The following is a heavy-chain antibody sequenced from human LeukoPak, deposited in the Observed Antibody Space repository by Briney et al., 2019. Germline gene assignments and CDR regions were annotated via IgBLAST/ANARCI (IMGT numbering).Heavy chain of an antibody. CDR2: ISGSGGST. V-gene: IGHV3-23*01. Sequence: GGSLRLSCAASGFTFSSYAMSWVRQAPGKGLEWVSTISGSGGSTNYADSAKGRFTISRDNSKNTLHLQMNSLRAEDTAGYHCAKDRGSGWGIDYWGQGTLVTVSS. J-gene: IGHJ4*02. CDR1: GFTFSSYA. CDR3: AKDRGSGWGIDY. D-gene: IGHD6-19*01.